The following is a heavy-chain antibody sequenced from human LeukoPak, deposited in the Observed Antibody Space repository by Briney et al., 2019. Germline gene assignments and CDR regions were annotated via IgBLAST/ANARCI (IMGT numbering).Heavy chain of an antibody. V-gene: IGHV3-30*04. CDR1: GFTLSTSA. CDR3: ARARVTLTTYFEY. J-gene: IGHJ4*02. Sequence: GGSLRLSCAASGFTLSTSAIHWVRQAPGKGLEWVAVISNDGSNTYYADSVKGRFTVSRDNSKNTLYLQMNSLRPEDTALYYCARARVTLTTYFEYWGQGTLVSVSS. D-gene: IGHD2-21*02. CDR2: ISNDGSNT.